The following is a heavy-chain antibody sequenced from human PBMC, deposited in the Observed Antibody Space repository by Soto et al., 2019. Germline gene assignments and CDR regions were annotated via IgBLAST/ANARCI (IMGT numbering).Heavy chain of an antibody. J-gene: IGHJ4*02. CDR1: GGSFSGYY. CDR2: INHSGST. CDR3: ARGRMTTVTTFDY. D-gene: IGHD4-17*01. Sequence: SETLSLTCAVYGGSFSGYYWSWIRQPPGKGLEWIGEINHSGSTNYNPSLKSRVTISVDTSKNQFSLKLSSVTAADTAVYYCARGRMTTVTTFDYWGQGTLVTVSS. V-gene: IGHV4-34*01.